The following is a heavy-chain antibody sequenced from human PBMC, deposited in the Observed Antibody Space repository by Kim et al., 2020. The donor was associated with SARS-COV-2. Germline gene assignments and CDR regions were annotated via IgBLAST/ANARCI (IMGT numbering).Heavy chain of an antibody. CDR2: ISSNSGYI. D-gene: IGHD3-10*01. CDR1: EFIFSRYS. V-gene: IGHV3-21*01. Sequence: GGSLRLSCAASEFIFSRYSMNWVRQAPGKGLEWVSTISSNSGYIYYADSVEGRFTISRDNAKNSVYLQMNSLRVDDTAMYYCARDLSLGRPGGFHYWGQGALVTVSS. J-gene: IGHJ4*02. CDR3: ARDLSLGRPGGFHY.